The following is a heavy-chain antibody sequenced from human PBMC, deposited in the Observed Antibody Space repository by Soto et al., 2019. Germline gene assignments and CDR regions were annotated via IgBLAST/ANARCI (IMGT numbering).Heavy chain of an antibody. CDR3: ARLHSGTARPDY. CDR1: GYTYTNYW. V-gene: IGHV5-51*01. J-gene: IGHJ4*02. Sequence: GESLKISCKASGYTYTNYWLGWVRQMPGKGLERMGILYPGDSDTRYSPSFEGQVTISADKSITTAYLQWSSLRASDTAMYYCARLHSGTARPDYWGQGTQVTVSS. CDR2: LYPGDSDT. D-gene: IGHD6-19*01.